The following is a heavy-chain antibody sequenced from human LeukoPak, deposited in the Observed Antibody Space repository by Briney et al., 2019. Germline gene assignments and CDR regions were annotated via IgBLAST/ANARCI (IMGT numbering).Heavy chain of an antibody. V-gene: IGHV3-21*01. CDR3: AGSLEVDP. J-gene: IGHJ5*02. CDR1: GFTFSSST. Sequence: NPGGSLRLSCAASGFTFSSSTMNWVRQAPGKGLEWVSSISSTSTSINYADSVRGRFTISRDNAKNSLYLQMSSQRAEDTAVYYCAGSLEVDPWGQGTLVTVSS. CDR2: ISSTSTSI.